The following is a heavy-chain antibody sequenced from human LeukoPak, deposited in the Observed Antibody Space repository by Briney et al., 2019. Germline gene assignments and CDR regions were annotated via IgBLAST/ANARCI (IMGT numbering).Heavy chain of an antibody. CDR3: ARARAPVTRISSFDI. CDR2: ISSSGSTI. CDR1: GSTFSSYE. J-gene: IGHJ3*02. D-gene: IGHD4-17*01. Sequence: PGGSLRLSCAASGSTFSSYEMNWVRQAPGKGLGWVSYISSSGSTIYYADSVKGRFAISRDNAKNSLYLQMNSLRADDTAVYYCARARAPVTRISSFDIWGQGTMVTVSS. V-gene: IGHV3-48*03.